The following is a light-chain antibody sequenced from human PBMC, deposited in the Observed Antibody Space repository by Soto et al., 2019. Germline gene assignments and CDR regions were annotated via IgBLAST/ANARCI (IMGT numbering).Light chain of an antibody. Sequence: QSALTQPASVSGSLRQSITISCTGTSSDVGDGDFVSWYQQRPGNAPKLMIYKVSNRPSGVSNRFSGSKSGNTASLTISGLQAEDEADYYCCSYTRSYTWVFGGGTKLTVL. CDR3: CSYTRSYTWV. V-gene: IGLV2-14*01. CDR1: SSDVGDGDF. J-gene: IGLJ3*02. CDR2: KVS.